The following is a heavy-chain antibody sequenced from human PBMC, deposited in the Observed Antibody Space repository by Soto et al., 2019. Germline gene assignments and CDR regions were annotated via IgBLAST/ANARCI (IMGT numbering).Heavy chain of an antibody. CDR2: ISYDGSNK. CDR3: AKPWWLGGSNWFDP. Sequence: GGSLRLSCAASGFTFSSYGMHWVRQAPGKGLEWVAVISYDGSNKYYADSVKGRFTISRDNSKNTLYLQMNSLRAEDTAVYYCAKPWWLGGSNWFDPWGQGTLVTVSS. D-gene: IGHD2-8*02. CDR1: GFTFSSYG. J-gene: IGHJ5*02. V-gene: IGHV3-30*18.